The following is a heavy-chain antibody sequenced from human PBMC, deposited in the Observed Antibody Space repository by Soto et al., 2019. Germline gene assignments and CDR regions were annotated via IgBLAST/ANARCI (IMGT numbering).Heavy chain of an antibody. V-gene: IGHV1-18*04. CDR2: ISAYNGNT. CDR3: ARDRIPIAAAGTSGY. CDR1: GYTFTSYG. J-gene: IGHJ4*02. D-gene: IGHD6-13*01. Sequence: ASVKVSCKASGYTFTSYGISWVRQAPGQGLEWMGWISAYNGNTNYAQKLQGRVTMTTDTSTSTAYMELRSLRSDDTAVYYCARDRIPIAAAGTSGYWGQGTLVTVSS.